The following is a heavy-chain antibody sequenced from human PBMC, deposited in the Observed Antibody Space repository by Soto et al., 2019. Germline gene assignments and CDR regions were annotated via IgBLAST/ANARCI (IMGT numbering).Heavy chain of an antibody. CDR3: AKDQGDILTGSLLN. CDR2: ISYDGSNK. V-gene: IGHV3-30*18. D-gene: IGHD3-9*01. Sequence: QVQLVESGGGVVQPGRSLRLSCAASGFTFSSYGMHWVRQAPGKGLEWVAVISYDGSNKYYADSVKGRFTISRDNSKNTLYLQMNSLRAEDTAVYYCAKDQGDILTGSLLNWGQGTLVTVSS. J-gene: IGHJ4*02. CDR1: GFTFSSYG.